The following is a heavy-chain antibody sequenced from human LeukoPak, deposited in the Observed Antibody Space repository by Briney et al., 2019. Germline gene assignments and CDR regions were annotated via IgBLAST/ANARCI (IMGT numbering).Heavy chain of an antibody. J-gene: IGHJ4*02. V-gene: IGHV4-38-2*02. CDR3: ARGPRIAVAGTPFDY. D-gene: IGHD6-19*01. Sequence: SETLSLTCTVSGYSISSGYYWGWIRQPPGKGLEWIGSIYHSGSTYYNPSLKSRVTISVDTSKNHFSLQLVSVTAADTAVYYCARGPRIAVAGTPFDYWGQGTLVTVSS. CDR1: GYSISSGYY. CDR2: IYHSGST.